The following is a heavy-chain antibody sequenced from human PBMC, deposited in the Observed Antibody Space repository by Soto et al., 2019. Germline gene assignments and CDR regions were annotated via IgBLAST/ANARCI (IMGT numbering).Heavy chain of an antibody. D-gene: IGHD2-15*01. CDR1: GGSIRDSY. V-gene: IGHV4-59*01. J-gene: IGHJ4*02. Sequence: QVQLQASGPGLVKPSETLSLICTVSGGSIRDSYWTWIRQPPGKGLEWIGYVSSSGTTKYSPSLKRRVPMSVDTSKNQFSLKVNSVTTADTAVYYCARVGHLNVCYGSDYWGQGILVTVSS. CDR3: ARVGHLNVCYGSDY. CDR2: VSSSGTT.